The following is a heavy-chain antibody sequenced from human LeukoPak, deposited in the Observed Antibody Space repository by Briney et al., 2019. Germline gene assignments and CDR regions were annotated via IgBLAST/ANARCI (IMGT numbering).Heavy chain of an antibody. J-gene: IGHJ6*02. CDR1: GYTFTSYA. Sequence: ASVKVSCKASGYTFTSYAMNWVRQAPGQGLEWMGWINTNTGNPTYAQGFTGRFVFSLDTPVSTAYLQISSLKAEDTAVYYCAREDRRSGYPHDYYYYGMDVWAKGPRSPSP. CDR3: AREDRRSGYPHDYYYYGMDV. D-gene: IGHD3-3*01. V-gene: IGHV7-4-1*02. CDR2: INTNTGNP.